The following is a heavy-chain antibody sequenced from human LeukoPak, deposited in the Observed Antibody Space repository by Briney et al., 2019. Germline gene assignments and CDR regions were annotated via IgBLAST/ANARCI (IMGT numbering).Heavy chain of an antibody. CDR3: ARGDGLGELSSTLDY. V-gene: IGHV3-30-3*01. D-gene: IGHD3-16*02. J-gene: IGHJ4*02. Sequence: GGSLRLSCAASGFTFSNYAMHWVRQAPGKGLEWVAVISYDGSNKYYADSVKGRFTISRDNSKNTLYLQMNSLRVEDTAVYYCARGDGLGELSSTLDYWGQGTRITVSS. CDR2: ISYDGSNK. CDR1: GFTFSNYA.